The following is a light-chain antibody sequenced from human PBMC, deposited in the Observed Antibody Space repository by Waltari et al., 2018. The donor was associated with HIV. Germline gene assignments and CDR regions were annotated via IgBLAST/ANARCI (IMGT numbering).Light chain of an antibody. CDR1: QTVDTY. CDR3: QQSYSGLLYT. CDR2: AAS. V-gene: IGKV1-39*01. J-gene: IGKJ2*01. Sequence: DAVTIVCRASQTVDTYLNWYHQRPGEAPRLLISAASSLQSGVPSRFMATGSGTDFTLAIANLRPEDFGTYYCQQSYSGLLYTFGQGTKL.